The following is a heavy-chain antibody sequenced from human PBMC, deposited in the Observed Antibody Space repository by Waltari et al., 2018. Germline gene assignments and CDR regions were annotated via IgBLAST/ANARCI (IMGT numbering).Heavy chain of an antibody. CDR2: IIPIFGTA. V-gene: IGHV1-69*05. CDR3: ARDQIVATIYYYGMDV. Sequence: QVKLVQSGAEVKRPGSPVKVSCKASGGTFSSYAISWVRQAPGQGLEWMGGIIPIFGTANYAQKFQGRVTITTDESTSTAYMELSSLRSEDTAVYYCARDQIVATIYYYGMDVWGQGTTVTVSS. D-gene: IGHD5-12*01. CDR1: GGTFSSYA. J-gene: IGHJ6*02.